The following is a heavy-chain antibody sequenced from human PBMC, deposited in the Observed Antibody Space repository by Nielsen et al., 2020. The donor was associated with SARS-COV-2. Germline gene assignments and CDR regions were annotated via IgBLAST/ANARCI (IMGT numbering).Heavy chain of an antibody. D-gene: IGHD3-10*01. V-gene: IGHV4-39*01. CDR1: GGSLSGSY. CDR2: IYYSGST. J-gene: IGHJ4*02. Sequence: SETLSLTCAVYGGSLSGSYWSWIRQSPGKGLEWIGSIYYSGSTYYNPSLKSRVTISVDTSKNQFSLKLSSVTAADTAVYYCARHFSWFGELLYFDYWGQGTLVTVSS. CDR3: ARHFSWFGELLYFDY.